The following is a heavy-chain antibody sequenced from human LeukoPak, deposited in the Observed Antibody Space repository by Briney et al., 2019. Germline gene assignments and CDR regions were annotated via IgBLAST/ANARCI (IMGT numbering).Heavy chain of an antibody. CDR3: AKDLGV. V-gene: IGHV3-30*02. Sequence: GGSLRLSWAASGFTFSSSGMHWVRQAPGKGLEWVAFIRYDGVDTFYVDSVKGRFTISRDNSKNTLYLQMNSLRPEDTAVYYCAKDLGVWGQGTMVTVSS. CDR2: IRYDGVDT. CDR1: GFTFSSSG. J-gene: IGHJ3*01.